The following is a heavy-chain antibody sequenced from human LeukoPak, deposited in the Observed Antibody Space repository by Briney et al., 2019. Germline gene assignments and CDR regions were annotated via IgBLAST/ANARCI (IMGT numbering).Heavy chain of an antibody. CDR2: IISRGTTI. Sequence: PGGSLRLSCAASGYTFSDYSMNWVRQSPGKGGEWVSYIISRGTTIYYTDSAKGRFTISRDNAKNTLYLQMNSLRAEDTAVYYCARGRGYCSGGSCNYFDYWGQGTLVTVSS. CDR1: GYTFSDYS. D-gene: IGHD2-15*01. J-gene: IGHJ4*02. CDR3: ARGRGYCSGGSCNYFDY. V-gene: IGHV3-48*01.